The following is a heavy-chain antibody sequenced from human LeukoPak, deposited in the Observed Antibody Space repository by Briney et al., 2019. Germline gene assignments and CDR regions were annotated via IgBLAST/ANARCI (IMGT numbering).Heavy chain of an antibody. CDR2: IYSGGTT. D-gene: IGHD1/OR15-1a*01. Sequence: GGSLRLSCAASGFTVSSNFISWVRQAPGKGLEWVSVIYSGGTTYYADSVKGRFTISRDNSKNTLSIQMNSLRAEDTAVYYCARDGYGNNYMDVWGKGTTVTVSS. CDR1: GFTVSSNF. CDR3: ARDGYGNNYMDV. V-gene: IGHV3-53*01. J-gene: IGHJ6*03.